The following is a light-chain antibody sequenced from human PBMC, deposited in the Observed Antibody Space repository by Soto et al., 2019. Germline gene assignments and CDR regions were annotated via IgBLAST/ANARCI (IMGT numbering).Light chain of an antibody. J-gene: IGLJ3*02. CDR2: EVS. CDR1: SSDVGGYNY. V-gene: IGLV2-14*01. Sequence: QSALTQPASVSGSPGQSITISCTGTSSDVGGYNYVSWYQQHPGKAPKLMIYEVSNRPSGVSNRFSGSKSGNTASLTISGLRAEDEADYYCSSYTSSSTLSNWVFGGGTKLTVL. CDR3: SSYTSSSTLSNWV.